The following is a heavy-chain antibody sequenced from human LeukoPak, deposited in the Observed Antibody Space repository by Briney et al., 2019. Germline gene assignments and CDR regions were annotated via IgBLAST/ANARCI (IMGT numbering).Heavy chain of an antibody. D-gene: IGHD1-7*01. Sequence: PSETLSLTCTISGGSISSYYWSWIRQPPGKGLEWVGYIYYSGSTNYNPSLKSRVTISVDTSKNQFSLKLSSVTAADTAVYYCARDKSWNYGSPNWFDPWGQGTLVTVSS. V-gene: IGHV4-59*01. CDR3: ARDKSWNYGSPNWFDP. CDR1: GGSISSYY. J-gene: IGHJ5*02. CDR2: IYYSGST.